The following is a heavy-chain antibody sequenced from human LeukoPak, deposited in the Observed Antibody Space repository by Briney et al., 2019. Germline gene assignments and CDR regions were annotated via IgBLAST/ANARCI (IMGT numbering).Heavy chain of an antibody. CDR1: GFTFSNSW. V-gene: IGHV3-74*01. CDR3: VSGITATSG. CDR2: IKTDGSSI. Sequence: PGGSLRLSCVGSGFTFSNSWMHWARQAPGKGLMWVSAIKTDGSSISYVDSVKGRFTISRDNAKNTLYLQMNSLRAEDTAIYYCVSGITATSGWGQGTLVTVSS. J-gene: IGHJ4*02. D-gene: IGHD1-20*01.